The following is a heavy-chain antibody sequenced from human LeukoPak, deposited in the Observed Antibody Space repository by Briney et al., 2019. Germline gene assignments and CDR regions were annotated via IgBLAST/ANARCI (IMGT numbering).Heavy chain of an antibody. V-gene: IGHV3-33*01. Sequence: GGSLRLSCAASGFTFSSYGMHWVRQAPGKGLEWVAVIWSDGSNKYYADSVKGRFTISRDNAKNTLYLQMNSLRAEDTAVYYCARDTDTVTTILDYWGQGTLVTVSS. CDR1: GFTFSSYG. D-gene: IGHD4-17*01. J-gene: IGHJ4*02. CDR3: ARDTDTVTTILDY. CDR2: IWSDGSNK.